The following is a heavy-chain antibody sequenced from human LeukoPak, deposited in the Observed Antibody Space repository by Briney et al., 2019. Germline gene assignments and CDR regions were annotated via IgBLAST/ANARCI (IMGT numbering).Heavy chain of an antibody. CDR2: INPHRGCK. CDR3: ARDQAADGPTTDRSIFAVAVDYGMDV. D-gene: IGHD3-3*01. CDR1: GYTFSAYY. Sequence: ASVRVSCKASGYTFSAYYIHWVRRAPGQGLEGMGWINPHRGCKNYAQKFQGRVTLTSDTSVDSAYMDVNSQTSGHVAVYYCARDQAADGPTTDRSIFAVAVDYGMDVWGQATTVSVSS. J-gene: IGHJ6*02. V-gene: IGHV1-2*02.